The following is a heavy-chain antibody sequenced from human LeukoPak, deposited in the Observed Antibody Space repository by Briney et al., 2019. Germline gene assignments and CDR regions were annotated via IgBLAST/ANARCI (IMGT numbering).Heavy chain of an antibody. V-gene: IGHV3-30*04. Sequence: GGSLRLSCAASGFTFSSYAMHWVRQAPGKGLEWVAVISYDGSNKYYADSVKGRFTISRDNSKNTLYLQMNSLRAEDTAVYYCARDARLVAFDNWGQGTLVTVSS. CDR3: ARDARLVAFDN. D-gene: IGHD5-12*01. CDR2: ISYDGSNK. J-gene: IGHJ4*02. CDR1: GFTFSSYA.